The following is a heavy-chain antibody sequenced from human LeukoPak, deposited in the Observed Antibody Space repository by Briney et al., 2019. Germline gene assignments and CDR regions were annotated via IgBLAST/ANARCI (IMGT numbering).Heavy chain of an antibody. V-gene: IGHV4-30-4*01. D-gene: IGHD5-12*01. CDR1: GGSISSGDYY. J-gene: IGHJ4*02. Sequence: SQTLSLTCTVSGGSISSGDYYWSWIRQPPGKGLEWIGYIYYSGSTYYNPSLKSRVAISVDTSKNQFSLKLSSVTAADTAVYYCARDMGYRTFDYWGQGTLVTVSS. CDR2: IYYSGST. CDR3: ARDMGYRTFDY.